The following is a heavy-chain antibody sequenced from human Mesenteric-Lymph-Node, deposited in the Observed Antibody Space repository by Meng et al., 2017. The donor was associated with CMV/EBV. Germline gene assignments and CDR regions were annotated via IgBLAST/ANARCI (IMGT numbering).Heavy chain of an antibody. CDR3: ARDRATASSDS. J-gene: IGHJ4*02. V-gene: IGHV1-18*04. CDR2: ISGYNGNI. Sequence: CEPSGYPFTTYGTSSMRQSPGQGLEWMGWISGYNGNINYVQKFQDRVTMTIDTATSTSYMELRSLRSDDTAVYYCARDRATASSDSWGQGTLVTVSS. CDR1: GYPFTTYG. D-gene: IGHD6-13*01.